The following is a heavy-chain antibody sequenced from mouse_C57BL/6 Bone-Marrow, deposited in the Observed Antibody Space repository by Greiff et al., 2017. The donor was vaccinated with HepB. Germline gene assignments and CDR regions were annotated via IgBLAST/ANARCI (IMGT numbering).Heavy chain of an antibody. CDR1: GYSITSDY. CDR2: ISYSGST. J-gene: IGHJ4*01. V-gene: IGHV3-8*01. D-gene: IGHD1-1*01. Sequence: EVQGVESGPGLAKPSQTLSLTCSVTGYSITSDYWNWIRKFPGNKLEYMGYISYSGSTYYNPSLKSRISITRDTSKNQYYLQLNSVTTEDTATYYCARSDYYGSSYLAMDYWGQGTSVTVSS. CDR3: ARSDYYGSSYLAMDY.